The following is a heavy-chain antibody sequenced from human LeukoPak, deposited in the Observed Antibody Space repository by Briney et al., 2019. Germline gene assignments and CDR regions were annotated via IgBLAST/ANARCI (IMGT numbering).Heavy chain of an antibody. V-gene: IGHV3-23*01. CDR2: ITGRGGNT. J-gene: IGHJ4*02. Sequence: GGSLRLSCAASGFTFSSFPMSWVRQAPGKGLQWVSGITGRGGNTYYTDSVEGRFTISRDNSKNTLSLQMDSLRAEDTAIYYCARDRAAFDSWGQGTLVTVSS. CDR1: GFTFSSFP. D-gene: IGHD6-25*01. CDR3: ARDRAAFDS.